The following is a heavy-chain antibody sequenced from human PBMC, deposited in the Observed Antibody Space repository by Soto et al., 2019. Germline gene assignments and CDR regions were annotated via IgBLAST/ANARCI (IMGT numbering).Heavy chain of an antibody. J-gene: IGHJ4*02. CDR3: ASVPIWCGSSSCYTEGFDS. CDR1: GFVFSDYA. CDR2: ISAGGSDT. D-gene: IGHD2-2*01. V-gene: IGHV3-23*01. Sequence: EVQLLDSGGGWVQPGGPLRLSCVASGFVFSDYAMSWVRQAPGKGLEWVSAISAGGSDTYYPDSVKGRFTVSRVNSKNTLYLQMNTLRAEDTAIYYCASVPIWCGSSSCYTEGFDSWGQGTLVTVSS.